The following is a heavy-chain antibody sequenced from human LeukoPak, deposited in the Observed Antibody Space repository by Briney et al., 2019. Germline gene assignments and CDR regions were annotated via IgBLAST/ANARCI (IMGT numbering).Heavy chain of an antibody. CDR3: AKDLDIVVVPAANWFDP. V-gene: IGHV3-23*01. J-gene: IGHJ5*02. CDR2: ISGSGGST. Sequence: GGSLRLSCAASGFTFSSYAMSLVRQAPGKGLEWVSAISGSGGSTYYTDSVKGRFTISRDNSKNTLYLQMNSLRAEDTAVYYCAKDLDIVVVPAANWFDPWGQGTLVTVSS. CDR1: GFTFSSYA. D-gene: IGHD2-2*03.